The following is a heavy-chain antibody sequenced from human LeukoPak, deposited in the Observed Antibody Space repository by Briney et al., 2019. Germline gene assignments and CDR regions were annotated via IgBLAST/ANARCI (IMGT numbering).Heavy chain of an antibody. J-gene: IGHJ4*02. CDR2: ISSSSSYI. V-gene: IGHV3-21*01. CDR1: GFTFSSYS. Sequence: GGSLRLSCAASGFTFSSYSMIWVRQAPGKGLEWVSSISSSSSYIYYADSVKGRFTISRDNAKNSLYLQMNSLRAEDTAVYYCAREIRGDTAFDYWGQGTLVTVSS. D-gene: IGHD5-18*01. CDR3: AREIRGDTAFDY.